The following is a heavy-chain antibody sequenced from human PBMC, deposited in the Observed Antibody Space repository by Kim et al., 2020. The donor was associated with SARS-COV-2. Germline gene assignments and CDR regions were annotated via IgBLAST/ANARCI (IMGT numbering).Heavy chain of an antibody. Sequence: ASVKVSCQASGYLFTGYYIHWVRQALGQGLEWMGRIRPDTGDTYYAQNFQGRVTWSRDTSITTAYMELRSLTSDDTAVYFCAREGGGSGQWKVFFDFWGQGSLVTISS. CDR2: IRPDTGDT. CDR1: GYLFTGYY. CDR3: AREGGGSGQWKVFFDF. V-gene: IGHV1-2*06. D-gene: IGHD6-19*01. J-gene: IGHJ4*02.